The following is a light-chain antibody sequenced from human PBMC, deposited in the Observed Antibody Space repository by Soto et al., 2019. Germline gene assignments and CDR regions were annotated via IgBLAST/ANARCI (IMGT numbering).Light chain of an antibody. CDR3: QQLNSYPLT. Sequence: DIQLTQSPSFLSASVGDRVTITCRASQGISSYLAWYQQKPGKAPKLLIYAASTLQSGVPSRFSGGGSGTEFTLTISSLQPEDYATYYCQQLNSYPLTFGGGTKVETK. CDR2: AAS. V-gene: IGKV1-9*01. CDR1: QGISSY. J-gene: IGKJ4*01.